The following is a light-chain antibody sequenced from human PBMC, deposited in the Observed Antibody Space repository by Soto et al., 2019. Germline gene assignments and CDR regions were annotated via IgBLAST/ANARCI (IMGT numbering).Light chain of an antibody. V-gene: IGKV3-20*01. CDR1: QSVSSSY. J-gene: IGKJ3*01. CDR3: QQYGSSPLFT. Sequence: EIVLTQSPGTLSLSPGERATLSCRASQSVSSSYLAWYQQKPGQAPRLLIYGASSRATGIPDRFSGSGSGSDFTLTSSRLEPADFAVYYCQQYGSSPLFTVGPGTKVYIK. CDR2: GAS.